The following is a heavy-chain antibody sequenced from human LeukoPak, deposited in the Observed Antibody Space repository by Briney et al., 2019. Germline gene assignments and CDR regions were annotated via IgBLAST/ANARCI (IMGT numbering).Heavy chain of an antibody. CDR3: AREGCSTTSCSGEGFDP. Sequence: GASVKVSCKASGYTFTSYAMNWVRQAPGQGLEWMGWINTNTGNPTYAQGFTGRFVFSLDTSVSTAYLQINSLKAEDTAVYYCAREGCSTTSCSGEGFDPWGQGTLVTVSS. CDR1: GYTFTSYA. D-gene: IGHD2-2*01. CDR2: INTNTGNP. V-gene: IGHV7-4-1*02. J-gene: IGHJ5*02.